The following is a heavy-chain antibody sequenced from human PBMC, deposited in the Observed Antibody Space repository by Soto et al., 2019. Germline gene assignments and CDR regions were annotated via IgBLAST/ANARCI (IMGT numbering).Heavy chain of an antibody. V-gene: IGHV3-23*01. CDR2: IGVSSDA. CDR3: AKNYFFDS. CDR1: GFTFSSYA. J-gene: IGHJ4*02. Sequence: EVQLLESGGGLVQPGESLRLSCAASGFTFSSYAMSWALQAPGKGLEWVSSIGVSSDAYYADSVKGRFTISRDNSRNTLYLQMSSLRAEDTALYYCAKNYFFDSWGQGTLVTVSS.